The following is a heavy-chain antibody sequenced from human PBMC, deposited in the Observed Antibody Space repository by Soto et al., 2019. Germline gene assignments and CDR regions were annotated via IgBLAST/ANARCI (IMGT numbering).Heavy chain of an antibody. CDR2: ISVSGNII. V-gene: IGHV3-48*03. J-gene: IGHJ4*02. Sequence: GGSLRLSCAASGFTFSTYEFNWVRQAPGRGLEWISYISVSGNIIKYADSVKGRFTISRDNAENSLHLHMSSLRVDGTAVYFCVSDTMRASAAASLDYWGRGTQVTVSS. D-gene: IGHD6-13*01. CDR3: VSDTMRASAAASLDY. CDR1: GFTFSTYE.